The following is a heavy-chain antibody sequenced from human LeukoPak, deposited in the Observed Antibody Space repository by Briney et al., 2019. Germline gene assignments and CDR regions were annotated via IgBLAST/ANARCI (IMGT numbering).Heavy chain of an antibody. D-gene: IGHD6-13*01. V-gene: IGHV3-23*01. Sequence: LPGGSLRLSCGASGFTFSTYGMSWVRQAPGKGLEWVSAISGSGGNTYYADSVKGRFTISRDNSKNTLYLQMNSLRAEDTAVYYCARYSIAAPGATTDIWGQGTMVTVSS. J-gene: IGHJ3*02. CDR3: ARYSIAAPGATTDI. CDR1: GFTFSTYG. CDR2: ISGSGGNT.